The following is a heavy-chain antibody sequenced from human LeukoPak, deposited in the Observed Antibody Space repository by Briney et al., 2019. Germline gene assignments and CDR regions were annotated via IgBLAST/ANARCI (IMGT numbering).Heavy chain of an antibody. CDR1: GYTFTSYG. CDR2: ISAYNGNT. V-gene: IGHV1-18*01. CDR3: ARGDYYYGSGSYYNVPADAFDI. Sequence: ASVKVSRKASGYTFTSYGISWVRQAPGQGLEWMGWISAYNGNTNYAQKLQGRVTMTTDTSTSTAYMELRSLRSDDTAVYYCARGDYYYGSGSYYNVPADAFDIWGQGTMVTVSS. D-gene: IGHD3-10*01. J-gene: IGHJ3*02.